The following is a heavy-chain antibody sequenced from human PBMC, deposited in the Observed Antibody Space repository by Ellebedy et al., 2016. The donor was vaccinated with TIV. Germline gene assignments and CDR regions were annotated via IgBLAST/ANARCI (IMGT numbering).Heavy chain of an antibody. Sequence: SETLSLTCTVYGGSFSGYYYSWIRQPPGKGLEWIGEINQSGRATYNPSLKGRVTISVDMSKNQISLRLTSVTAADTAVYYCARVGTELITVEEYYHYMDVWGKGTTVTVSS. CDR1: GGSFSGYY. CDR3: ARVGTELITVEEYYHYMDV. CDR2: INQSGRA. J-gene: IGHJ6*03. D-gene: IGHD4-11*01. V-gene: IGHV4-34*01.